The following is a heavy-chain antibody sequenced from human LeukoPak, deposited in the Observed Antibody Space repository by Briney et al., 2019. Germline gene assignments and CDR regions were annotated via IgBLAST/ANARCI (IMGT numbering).Heavy chain of an antibody. CDR3: ARWNNDCSSGVLDY. CDR1: GFTFSSYG. J-gene: IGHJ4*02. Sequence: GGSLRLSCAASGFTFSSYGMHWVRQAPGKGLEWVAVIWYDGSNKYYADSVKGRFTISRDNSKNTLYLQMNSLRAEDTAVYYCARWNNDCSSGVLDYWGQGTLVTVSS. V-gene: IGHV3-33*01. D-gene: IGHD4-11*01. CDR2: IWYDGSNK.